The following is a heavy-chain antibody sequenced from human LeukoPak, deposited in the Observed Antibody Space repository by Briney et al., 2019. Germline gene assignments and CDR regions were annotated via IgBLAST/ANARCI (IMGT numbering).Heavy chain of an antibody. Sequence: SETLSLTCTVSGGSISSYYWSWIRQPPGKGLEWIGYIYYSGSTNYNPSLKSRVTISVDTSKNQFSLKLSSVTAADTAVYYCARLAAAGTHGFDYWGQGTLVTVSS. CDR1: GGSISSYY. V-gene: IGHV4-59*01. D-gene: IGHD6-13*01. CDR2: IYYSGST. J-gene: IGHJ4*02. CDR3: ARLAAAGTHGFDY.